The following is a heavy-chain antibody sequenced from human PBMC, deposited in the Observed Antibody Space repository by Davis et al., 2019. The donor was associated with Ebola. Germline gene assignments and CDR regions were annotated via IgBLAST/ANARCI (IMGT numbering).Heavy chain of an antibody. D-gene: IGHD2-15*01. V-gene: IGHV1-3*01. J-gene: IGHJ3*01. CDR1: GYTFTSYA. CDR2: ISPYNGKT. CDR3: AAGGLGGGFDV. Sequence: AASVKVSCKASGYTFTSYAMHWVRQAPGQRLEWMGWISPYNGKTTYSQKYQGRLTLTTDTFTTTAYMELRSLRSEDTALYYCAAGGLGGGFDVWGHGTMVTVSS.